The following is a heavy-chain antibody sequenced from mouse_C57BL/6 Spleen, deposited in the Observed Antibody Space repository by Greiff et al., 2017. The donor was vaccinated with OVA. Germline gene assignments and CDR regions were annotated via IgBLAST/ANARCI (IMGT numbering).Heavy chain of an antibody. CDR1: GFSLTSYA. J-gene: IGHJ4*01. D-gene: IGHD2-3*01. CDR3: ARKDGQYYYAMDY. V-gene: IGHV2-9-1*01. CDR2: IWTGGGT. Sequence: VKVEESGPGLVAPSQSLSITCTVSGFSLTSYAISWVRQPPGKGLEWLGVIWTGGGTNYNSALKSRLSISKDNSKSQVFLKMNSLQTDDTARYYCARKDGQYYYAMDYWGQGTSGTVSS.